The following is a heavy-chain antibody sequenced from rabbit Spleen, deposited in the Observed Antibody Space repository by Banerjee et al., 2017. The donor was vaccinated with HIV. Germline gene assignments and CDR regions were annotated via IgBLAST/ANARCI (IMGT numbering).Heavy chain of an antibody. CDR1: RFSFNSVTW. D-gene: IGHD1-1*01. CDR3: ARNYVNAFDP. CDR2: IDTVDGDT. Sequence: QSLEESGGDLVKPGASLTLTCTASRFSFNSVTWIYWVRQAPGKGLEWIACIDTVDGDTDYANWPKGRFTISKTSSTTVTLQMTSLTAADTATYFCARNYVNAFDPWGQGTLVTVS. V-gene: IGHV1S40*01. J-gene: IGHJ2*01.